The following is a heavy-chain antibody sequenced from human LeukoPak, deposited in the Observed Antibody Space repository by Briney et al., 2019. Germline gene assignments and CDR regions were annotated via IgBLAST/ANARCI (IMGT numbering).Heavy chain of an antibody. D-gene: IGHD6-19*01. CDR2: IDYSGNT. V-gene: IGHV4-59*11. CDR3: AGEGKLTGYFGGLGFNY. CDR1: GGSIRRHY. Sequence: SETLSLTCTVSGGSIRRHYWSWIRQPPGKGLEWIGNIDYSGNTIYNPALKRRVTMSVDTSKIQFSLNLTSVTAADTAVYYCAGEGKLTGYFGGLGFNYWGQGILVTVSS. J-gene: IGHJ4*02.